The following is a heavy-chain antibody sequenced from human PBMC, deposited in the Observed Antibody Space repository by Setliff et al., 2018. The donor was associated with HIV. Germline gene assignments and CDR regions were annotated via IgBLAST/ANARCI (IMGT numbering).Heavy chain of an antibody. CDR3: ARQGAWYYYDSSDYYTGNGFDM. D-gene: IGHD3-22*01. Sequence: SATLSLTCAVSGYSISTASYGAWIRLSPGKGLEWIGGFHHSGSAHYNPSLKRRVTISGQTSKNQFSLTLTSVTAAETAIYYCARQGAWYYYDSSDYYTGNGFDMWGQGTMVTVSS. V-gene: IGHV4-38-2*01. CDR2: FHHSGSA. J-gene: IGHJ3*02. CDR1: GYSISTASY.